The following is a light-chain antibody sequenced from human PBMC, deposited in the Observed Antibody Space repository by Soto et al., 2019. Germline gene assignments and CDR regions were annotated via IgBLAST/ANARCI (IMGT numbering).Light chain of an antibody. Sequence: DIQMTQSPSTLSTSVGDRVTITCRASQRITGKLAWYQRKPGKAPDLLIYDASSLESGVPSRFSGSGYGTQFTLTVSSLQPDDFATYYCQQYYTYPWTFGQGTKVDIK. V-gene: IGKV1-5*01. CDR3: QQYYTYPWT. CDR1: QRITGK. CDR2: DAS. J-gene: IGKJ1*01.